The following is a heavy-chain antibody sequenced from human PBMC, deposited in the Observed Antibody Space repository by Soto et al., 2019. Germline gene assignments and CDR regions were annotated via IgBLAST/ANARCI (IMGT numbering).Heavy chain of an antibody. Sequence: PGGSLRLSCAASGFTFSNYGMHWVRQAPGKGLEWVAIIWHDGNNKYYAYSVRGRFIISRDNSKNRLYLQMNSLRAEDTAVYYCASDIVGASDSYGLDVWGQGTPVTVSS. J-gene: IGHJ6*02. D-gene: IGHD1-26*01. CDR2: IWHDGNNK. CDR1: GFTFSNYG. V-gene: IGHV3-33*01. CDR3: ASDIVGASDSYGLDV.